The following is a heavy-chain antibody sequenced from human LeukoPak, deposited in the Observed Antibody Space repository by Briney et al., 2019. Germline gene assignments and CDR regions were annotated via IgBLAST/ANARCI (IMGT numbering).Heavy chain of an antibody. J-gene: IGHJ5*02. CDR2: IYYSGST. D-gene: IGHD2-15*01. Sequence: SETLSLTCTVSGASISSGVSYWHWIRQPPGKGLEWIGYIYYSGSTNYNPSLKSRVTISVDTSKNQFSLKLSSVTAADTAVYYCARGTGVVVAATINWFDPWGQGTLVTVSS. CDR1: GASISSGVSY. V-gene: IGHV4-61*08. CDR3: ARGTGVVVAATINWFDP.